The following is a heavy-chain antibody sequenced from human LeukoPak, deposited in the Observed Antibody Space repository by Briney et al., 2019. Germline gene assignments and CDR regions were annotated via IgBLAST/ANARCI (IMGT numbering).Heavy chain of an antibody. Sequence: GGSLRLSCAASGFTFSTYSMHWVRQAPAKGLEWVAYISFSGSDKYYADSVKGRFTISRDISRNTLYLQMNSLRDDDTALYYCARQMGTTVVSPADYWGQGALVTVSS. D-gene: IGHD4-23*01. CDR2: ISFSGSDK. CDR1: GFTFSTYS. V-gene: IGHV3-30*05. J-gene: IGHJ4*02. CDR3: ARQMGTTVVSPADY.